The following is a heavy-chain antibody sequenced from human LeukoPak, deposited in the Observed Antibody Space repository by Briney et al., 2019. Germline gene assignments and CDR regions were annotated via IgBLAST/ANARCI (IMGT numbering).Heavy chain of an antibody. CDR2: INPSGGTT. CDR1: GYTFTSYD. V-gene: IGHV1-46*01. J-gene: IGHJ5*02. D-gene: IGHD3-3*01. CDR3: ERETITIVAVVRTQTIYGPNRFDL. Sequence: ASVKVSCKASGYTFTSYDMHWVRQAPGQGLEWMGIINPSGGTTNYAQKFQGRVTMTRDMSTSTVYMELRSLRSEDTAVYYCERETITIVAVVRTQTIYGPNRFDLWGQGTLVTVSS.